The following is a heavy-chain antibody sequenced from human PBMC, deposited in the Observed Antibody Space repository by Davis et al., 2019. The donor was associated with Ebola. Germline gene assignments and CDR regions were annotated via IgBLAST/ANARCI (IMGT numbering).Heavy chain of an antibody. CDR3: AKGHYYDNTFNYFDS. D-gene: IGHD3-22*01. J-gene: IGHJ4*02. CDR2: INWDSGTI. V-gene: IGHV3-9*03. CDR1: GFNFDDSA. Sequence: GGSLRLSCAASGFNFDDSAMHWVRQAPGKGLEWVSGINWDSGTIGYADTVKGRFTISRDNAKNSLYLQMNSLRAEDMAVYYCAKGHYYDNTFNYFDSWGQGTRVIVSS.